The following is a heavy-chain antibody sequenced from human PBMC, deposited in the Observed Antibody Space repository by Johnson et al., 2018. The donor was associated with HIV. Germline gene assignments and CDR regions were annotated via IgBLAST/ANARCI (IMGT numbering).Heavy chain of an antibody. J-gene: IGHJ3*02. D-gene: IGHD7-27*01. CDR1: GFTFSSYG. CDR2: IKSKTDGGTT. CDR3: TTKTWGAFDI. V-gene: IGHV3-15*01. Sequence: VQLVESGGGVVQRGGSLRVSCAASGFTFSSYGMSWVRQAPGKGLEWVGRIKSKTDGGTTDYAAPVKGRFTISRDDSKNTLYLQMNSLKTEDTAVYYCTTKTWGAFDIWGQGTLVTVSS.